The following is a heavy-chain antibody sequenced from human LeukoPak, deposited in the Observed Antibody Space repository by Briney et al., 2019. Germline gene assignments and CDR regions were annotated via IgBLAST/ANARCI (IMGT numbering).Heavy chain of an antibody. D-gene: IGHD3-16*02. Sequence: QAGGSLRLSCAASGFTFSSYWMHWVRQAPGKGLVWVSRINSDGSSTIYADSVKGRFTISRDNAKNSLYLQMNSLRAEDTAVYYCAREGDVYDYVWGSYRYGHFDYWGQGTLVTVSS. J-gene: IGHJ4*02. CDR1: GFTFSSYW. V-gene: IGHV3-74*01. CDR3: AREGDVYDYVWGSYRYGHFDY. CDR2: INSDGSST.